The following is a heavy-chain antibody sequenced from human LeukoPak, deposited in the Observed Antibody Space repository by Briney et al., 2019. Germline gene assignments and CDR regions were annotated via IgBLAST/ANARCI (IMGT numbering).Heavy chain of an antibody. J-gene: IGHJ4*02. CDR3: ARDRGDGYNFEY. CDR1: GGTFSSYA. CDR2: IIPIFGTA. V-gene: IGHV1-69*13. D-gene: IGHD5-24*01. Sequence: SVKVSCKASGGTFSSYAISWVRQAPGKGLEWMGGIIPIFGTANYAQKFQGRVTITAEESTSTAYMELSSLRSEDTAVYYCARDRGDGYNFEYWGQGTLVTVSS.